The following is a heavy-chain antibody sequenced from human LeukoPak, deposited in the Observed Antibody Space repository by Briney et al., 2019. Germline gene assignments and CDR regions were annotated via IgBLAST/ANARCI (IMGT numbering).Heavy chain of an antibody. D-gene: IGHD3-9*01. CDR1: GYSFTTYW. J-gene: IGHJ4*02. V-gene: IGHV5-51*01. CDR2: IYPGDSDT. CDR3: ARLLTLTGYIDY. Sequence: GGSPKISCKGSGYSFTTYWIGWVRQMPGKGLEWMGIIYPGDSDTRYSPSFQGQVTISADKSISTAYLQWSSLKASDTAMYYCARLLTLTGYIDYWGQGTLVTVSS.